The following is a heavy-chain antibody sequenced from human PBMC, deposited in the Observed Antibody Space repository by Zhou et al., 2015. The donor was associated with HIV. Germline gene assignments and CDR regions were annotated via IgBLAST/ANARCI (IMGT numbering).Heavy chain of an antibody. Sequence: QVQLVQSGAEVKKPGSSVKVSCKASGGTFSSYAISWVRQAPGQGLEWMGGIIPIFGTANYAQKFQGRVTITADESTSTAYMELSSLRSEDTAVYYCARHIAVAGKDYYYGMDVWGQGTTVTVSS. J-gene: IGHJ6*02. CDR2: IIPIFGTA. D-gene: IGHD6-19*01. CDR3: ARHIAVAGKDYYYGMDV. V-gene: IGHV1-69*01. CDR1: GGTFSSYA.